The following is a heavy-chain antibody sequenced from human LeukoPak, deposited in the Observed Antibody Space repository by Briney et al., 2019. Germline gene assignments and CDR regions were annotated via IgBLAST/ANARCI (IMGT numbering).Heavy chain of an antibody. J-gene: IGHJ2*01. CDR1: GFTFSSYA. D-gene: IGHD6-6*01. CDR3: AKGSSSSYWYFDL. Sequence: GGSLSLSCAASGFTFSSYAMSWVRQAPGKGLEWVSAISGSDGSAYYAASVRGRVTISRDNSKNTVYLQINSLRPEDTALYYCAKGSSSSYWYFDLWGRGTLVTVSS. CDR2: ISGSDGSA. V-gene: IGHV3-23*01.